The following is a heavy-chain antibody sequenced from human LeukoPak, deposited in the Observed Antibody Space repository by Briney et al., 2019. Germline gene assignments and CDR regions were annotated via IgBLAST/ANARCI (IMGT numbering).Heavy chain of an antibody. V-gene: IGHV3-7*01. CDR2: IKQDGSEK. D-gene: IGHD3-9*01. J-gene: IGHJ2*01. CDR1: GFTFSSHW. Sequence: GGSLRLSCAVSGFTFSSHWMSWVRQAPGKGLEWVANIKQDGSEKYYADSVKGRFTISRDNSKNTLYLQMNSLRAEDTAVYYCAKEGLTGYYLGYFDLWGRGTLVTVSS. CDR3: AKEGLTGYYLGYFDL.